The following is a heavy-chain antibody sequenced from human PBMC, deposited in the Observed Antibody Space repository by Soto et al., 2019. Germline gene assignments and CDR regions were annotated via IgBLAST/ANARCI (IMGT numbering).Heavy chain of an antibody. J-gene: IGHJ6*03. V-gene: IGHV4-34*01. D-gene: IGHD2-8*01. CDR1: GGSFSGYY. CDR3: ASRPLNDPLYYYMDV. Sequence: SETLSLTCAVYGGSFSGYYWSWIRQPPGKGLEWIGEINHSGSTNYNPSLKSRVTISVDTSKNQFSLKLSSVTAADTAVYYCASRPLNDPLYYYMDVWGKGTTVTVSS. CDR2: INHSGST.